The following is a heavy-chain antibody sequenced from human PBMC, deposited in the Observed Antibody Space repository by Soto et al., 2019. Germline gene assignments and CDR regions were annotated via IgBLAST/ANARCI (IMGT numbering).Heavy chain of an antibody. J-gene: IGHJ4*02. CDR2: IVPMYDSV. CDR3: ATWRHYSGSYCFDY. V-gene: IGHV1-69*06. D-gene: IGHD1-26*01. CDR1: GGTLNTYT. Sequence: SVKVSCKASGGTLNTYTINWVRQAPGRRLEWVGQIVPMYDSVNYAENFQGSVTITADKSTKTSFMELTSLKSEDTALYFCATWRHYSGSYCFDYWGQGTLVTVSS.